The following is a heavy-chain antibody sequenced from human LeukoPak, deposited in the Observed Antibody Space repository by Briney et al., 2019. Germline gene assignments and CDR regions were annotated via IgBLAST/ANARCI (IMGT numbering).Heavy chain of an antibody. CDR2: ISSSGSTI. CDR1: GFTFSSYE. CDR3: ATVQVLRFLEWLSDFDY. J-gene: IGHJ4*02. V-gene: IGHV3-48*03. D-gene: IGHD3-3*01. Sequence: GGSLRLSCAASGFTFSSYEMNWVRQAPGKGLEWVSYISSSGSTIYYADSVKGRFTIPRDNAKNSLYLQVNSLRAEDTAVYYCATVQVLRFLEWLSDFDYWGQGTLVTVSS.